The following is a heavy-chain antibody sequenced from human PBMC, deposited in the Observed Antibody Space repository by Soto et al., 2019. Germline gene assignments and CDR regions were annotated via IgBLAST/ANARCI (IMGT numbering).Heavy chain of an antibody. J-gene: IGHJ4*02. D-gene: IGHD3-22*01. CDR1: GFAFSTFA. V-gene: IGHV3-23*01. CDR3: ARDQLRPGILYSLGVLLPEYGL. Sequence: PGGSLRLSCAASGFAFSTFAMTWGRQAPGKGLEWVAAISVSGNNAYYADSVKGRFTISRDNSQNSVFLQMSSLRADDTAVYYCARDQLRPGILYSLGVLLPEYGLWGQGTLGTAPQ. CDR2: ISVSGNNA.